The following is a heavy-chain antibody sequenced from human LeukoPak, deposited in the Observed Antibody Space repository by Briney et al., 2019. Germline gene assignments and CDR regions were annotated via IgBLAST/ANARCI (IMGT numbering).Heavy chain of an antibody. CDR2: IYYSGST. J-gene: IGHJ4*02. V-gene: IGHV4-59*01. CDR1: GGSINSYY. D-gene: IGHD5-18*01. CDR3: ARSTDTAMVMGY. Sequence: SETLSLTCSVSGGSINSYYWSWIRQPPGKGLEWIGYIYYSGSTNYNPSLKSRVTISVDTSKNQFSLKLSSVTAADTAVYYCARSTDTAMVMGYWGQGTLVTVSS.